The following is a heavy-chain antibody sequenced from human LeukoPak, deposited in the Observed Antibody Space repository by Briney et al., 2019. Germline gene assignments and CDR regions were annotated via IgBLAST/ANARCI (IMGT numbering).Heavy chain of an antibody. J-gene: IGHJ3*02. CDR3: ARVAGNAGLGAFDI. CDR1: RYTFTPYY. V-gene: IGHV1-2*02. CDR2: INTNSGGT. D-gene: IGHD4-23*01. Sequence: GALGRASCTAPRYTFTPYYMLWVRQAAGHGREGMGWINTNSGGTNYAQKFQGRVTMTRDTSISTAYMELSRLSSDDAAVYYCARVAGNAGLGAFDIWGQGTMVTVS.